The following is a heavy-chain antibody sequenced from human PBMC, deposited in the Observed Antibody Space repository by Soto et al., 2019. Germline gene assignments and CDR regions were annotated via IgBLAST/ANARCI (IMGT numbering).Heavy chain of an antibody. CDR2: TRSKANIYTT. J-gene: IGHJ4*02. CDR1: GFTFSDHY. CDR3: AREPGYCSGGSCYSYFDY. Sequence: PGGSLRLSCAASGFTFSDHYMDWVRQAPGKGLEWVGRTRSKANIYTTEYAASVKGRFTISRDDSKNSLYLQMNSLKTEDTAVYYCAREPGYCSGGSCYSYFDYWGQGTLVTVSS. D-gene: IGHD2-15*01. V-gene: IGHV3-72*01.